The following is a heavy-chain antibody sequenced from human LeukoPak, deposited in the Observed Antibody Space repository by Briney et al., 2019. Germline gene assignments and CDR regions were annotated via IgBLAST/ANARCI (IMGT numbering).Heavy chain of an antibody. CDR2: IVGSGSST. D-gene: IGHD3-9*01. V-gene: IGHV3-23*01. Sequence: GGSLRLSCAASGFTFSTYAMSWVRQAPGKGLEWVSAIVGSGSSTYYADSVKGRFTISRDNSKNTLYLQLNRLRAEDTAVYYCAKWGDYDILTGYYDSDYWGQGTLVTVSS. CDR1: GFTFSTYA. J-gene: IGHJ4*02. CDR3: AKWGDYDILTGYYDSDY.